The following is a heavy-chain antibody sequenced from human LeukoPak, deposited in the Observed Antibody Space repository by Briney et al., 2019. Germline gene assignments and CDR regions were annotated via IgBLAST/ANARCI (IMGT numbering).Heavy chain of an antibody. CDR1: DGSITNYD. D-gene: IGHD3-3*01. V-gene: IGHV4-59*01. CDR2: VHYSGTA. CDR3: ARDGGSTIFGVAYFDY. Sequence: PSETLSLTCTVSDGSITNYDWSWVRQPPGKGLEFIGHVHYSGTANYNPSLRSRVTISIDTSKKHFFLKLKSVTAADTAVYYCARDGGSTIFGVAYFDYWGQGTLVTVSS. J-gene: IGHJ4*02.